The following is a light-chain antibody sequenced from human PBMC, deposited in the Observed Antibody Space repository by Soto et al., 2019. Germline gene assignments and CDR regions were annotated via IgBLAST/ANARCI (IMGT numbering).Light chain of an antibody. CDR2: EVS. J-gene: IGLJ1*01. CDR1: NSDVGGYNY. Sequence: QSVLTQPASVSGSPGQSITISCTGTNSDVGGYNYVSWYQQHPGKAPELMIYEVSHRPSGVSNRFSGSKSDNTASLTISGLQAEEEADYYCSSYISISTLYVFGTGTKV. V-gene: IGLV2-14*01. CDR3: SSYISISTLYV.